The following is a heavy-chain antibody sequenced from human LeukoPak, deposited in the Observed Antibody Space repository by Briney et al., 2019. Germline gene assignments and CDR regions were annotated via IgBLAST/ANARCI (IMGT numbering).Heavy chain of an antibody. CDR2: INPNSGGT. CDR1: GYTLTAYY. D-gene: IGHD5-12*01. Sequence: GASVKVSCKASGYTLTAYYIHWVRQAPGQGLEWMGWINPNSGGTNYAQKFQGRVTMTRDTSISTAYMELSRLRSDDTAVYYCARGYDHPLHRIGDYYYYMDVWGKGTTVTVSS. CDR3: ARGYDHPLHRIGDYYYYMDV. J-gene: IGHJ6*03. V-gene: IGHV1-2*02.